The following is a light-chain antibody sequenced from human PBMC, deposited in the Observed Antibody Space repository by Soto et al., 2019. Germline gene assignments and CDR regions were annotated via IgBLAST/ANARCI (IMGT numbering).Light chain of an antibody. CDR1: QSIGSW. CDR2: TAS. V-gene: IGKV1-5*01. J-gene: IGKJ3*01. Sequence: DIQLTQSPSTVSASVGDRVTITCRASQSIGSWLAWYQQKPGRAPKLLIYTASTLETGVPSRFSGSGSATEFTLTISSLQPDDFGTYYCQQYNSPFTFGPGTKVD. CDR3: QQYNSPFT.